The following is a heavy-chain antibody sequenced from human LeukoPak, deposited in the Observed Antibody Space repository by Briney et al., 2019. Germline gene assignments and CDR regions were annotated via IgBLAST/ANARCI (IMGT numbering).Heavy chain of an antibody. CDR2: IYYSGST. J-gene: IGHJ5*02. CDR3: ARTFLGYCSSTSCYRDNWFDP. V-gene: IGHV4-61*01. CDR1: GGSIGTSSYY. D-gene: IGHD2-2*01. Sequence: PSETLSLTCTLSGGSIGTSSYYWSWIRQPPGKGLEWIGYIYYSGSTNYKPSLKSRVTISVDTSKNQFSLKLSSVTAADTAVYYCARTFLGYCSSTSCYRDNWFDPWGQGTLVTVSS.